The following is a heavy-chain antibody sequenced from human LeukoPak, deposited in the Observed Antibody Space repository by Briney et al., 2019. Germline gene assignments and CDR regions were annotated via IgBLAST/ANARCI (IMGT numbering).Heavy chain of an antibody. J-gene: IGHJ4*02. CDR2: IRNKANDYTA. V-gene: IGHV3-72*01. D-gene: IGHD3-10*01. CDR3: AAQYTRTKGSFDY. CDR1: GFTFSDHY. Sequence: GGSLRLSCAASGFTFSDHYMDWVRQAPGKGLEWVGRIRNKANDYTAQYAAPVKGRFTISRDNSKASVYLQMNSLKAEDTAVYYCAAQYTRTKGSFDYWGQGTRVTVSS.